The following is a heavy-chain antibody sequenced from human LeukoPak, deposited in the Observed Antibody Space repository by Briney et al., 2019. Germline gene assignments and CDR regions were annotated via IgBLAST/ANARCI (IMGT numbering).Heavy chain of an antibody. CDR1: GFTFGDYA. J-gene: IGHJ5*02. D-gene: IGHD3-22*01. CDR2: IRSKAYGGTT. CDR3: TREADSSGYYYR. V-gene: IGHV3-49*04. Sequence: GGSLRLSCTASGFTFGDYAMSWVRQAPGKGLEWVGFIRSKAYGGTTEYAASVKGRFTISRDDSKSIAYLQMNSLKTEDTAVYYCTREADSSGYYYRWGQGTLVTVSS.